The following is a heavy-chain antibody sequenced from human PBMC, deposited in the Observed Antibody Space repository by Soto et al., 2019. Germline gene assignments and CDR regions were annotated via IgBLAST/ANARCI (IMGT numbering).Heavy chain of an antibody. D-gene: IGHD5-12*01. Sequence: PGGSLRLSCAASGFTFDGYAMSWVRQAPGKGLQWVSTIGGSGDGTYYADSVKGRFTISRDNSKNTLFLQMNSLRAEDTARYYCAKDRDIAYHLEGGFYYSGMYVWGQGTTGTAP. V-gene: IGHV3-23*01. CDR2: IGGSGDGT. CDR3: AKDRDIAYHLEGGFYYSGMYV. J-gene: IGHJ6*02. CDR1: GFTFDGYA.